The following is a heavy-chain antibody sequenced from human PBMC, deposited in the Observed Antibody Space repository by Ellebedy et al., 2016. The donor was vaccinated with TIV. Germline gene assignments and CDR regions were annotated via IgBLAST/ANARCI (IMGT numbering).Heavy chain of an antibody. J-gene: IGHJ3*02. CDR1: GYTLTELS. Sequence: AASVKVSCKVTGYTLTELSMHWVRQAPGKGLEWMGGFDPEDGETIYAQKFQGRVTMTEDTSTDTAYMELRSLRSEDTAVYYCATTGSSGWFAFDIWGQGTMVTVSS. V-gene: IGHV1-24*01. CDR2: FDPEDGET. CDR3: ATTGSSGWFAFDI. D-gene: IGHD6-19*01.